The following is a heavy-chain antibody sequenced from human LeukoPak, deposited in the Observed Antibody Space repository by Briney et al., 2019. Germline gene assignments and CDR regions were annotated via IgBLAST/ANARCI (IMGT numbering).Heavy chain of an antibody. CDR2: IKQDGSEK. Sequence: GGSLRLSCAASGFTFSSYGMHWVRQAPGKGLEWVANIKQDGSEKYYVDSVKGRFTISRDNAKNSLYLQMNSLRAEDTAVYYCARDPAQLRGYSYGASFFDYWGQGTLVTVSS. J-gene: IGHJ4*02. CDR1: GFTFSSYG. D-gene: IGHD5-18*01. CDR3: ARDPAQLRGYSYGASFFDY. V-gene: IGHV3-7*01.